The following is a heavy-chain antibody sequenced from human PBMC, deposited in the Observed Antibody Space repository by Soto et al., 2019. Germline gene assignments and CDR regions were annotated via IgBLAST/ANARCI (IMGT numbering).Heavy chain of an antibody. V-gene: IGHV3-23*01. Sequence: EVQLLESGGGLVQPGGSLRLSCAASGFIYTNYAMSWVRQAPGEGLEWVSAITRDGTIYYRDSVKGRFTISRDNSKNTRNLQMNSLRADDTAVYYCMNESYEGSYGDYWGQGTLVTVSP. CDR3: MNESYEGSYGDY. CDR1: GFIYTNYA. D-gene: IGHD3-10*01. CDR2: ITRDGTI. J-gene: IGHJ4*02.